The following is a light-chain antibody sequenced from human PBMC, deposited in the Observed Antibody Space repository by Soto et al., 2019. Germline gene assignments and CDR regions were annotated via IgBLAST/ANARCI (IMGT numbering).Light chain of an antibody. Sequence: QLVLTQPPSVSGAPGQGVTISCTGSSSNIGAGYDVHWYQQLPGTAPKVLIYTNNNRPSGVPHRFSGSKSGTSASLAITGLQAEDEADYYCQSFDSSLRDYVFGTGTKLTVL. CDR3: QSFDSSLRDYV. CDR2: TNN. CDR1: SSNIGAGYD. J-gene: IGLJ1*01. V-gene: IGLV1-40*01.